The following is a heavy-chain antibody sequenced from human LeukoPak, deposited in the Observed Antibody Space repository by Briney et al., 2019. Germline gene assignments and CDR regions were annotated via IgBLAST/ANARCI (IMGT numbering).Heavy chain of an antibody. CDR2: ISGSGGST. J-gene: IGHJ4*02. CDR3: AKYFETGYDSSGYYFDY. Sequence: GGSLRLSCAASGFTFSSYVMSWVRQAPGKGLEWVSAISGSGGSTYYADSVKGRFTISRDDSKNTLYLQMNSLRAEDTAVYYCAKYFETGYDSSGYYFDYWGQGTLVTVSS. D-gene: IGHD3-22*01. CDR1: GFTFSSYV. V-gene: IGHV3-23*01.